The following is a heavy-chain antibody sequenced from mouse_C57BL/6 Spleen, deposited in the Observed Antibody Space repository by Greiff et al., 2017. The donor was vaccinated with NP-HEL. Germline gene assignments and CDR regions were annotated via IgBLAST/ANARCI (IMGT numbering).Heavy chain of an antibody. V-gene: IGHV1-61*01. CDR2: IYPSDSET. CDR3: ARRERGDYYGSGDY. J-gene: IGHJ2*01. CDR1: GYTFTSYW. Sequence: VQLQQPGAELVRPGSSVKLSCKASGYTFTSYWMDWVKQRPGQGLEWIGNIYPSDSETHYNQKFKDKATLTVDKSSSTAYMQLSSLTSEDSAVYYCARRERGDYYGSGDYWGQGTTLTVSS. D-gene: IGHD1-1*01.